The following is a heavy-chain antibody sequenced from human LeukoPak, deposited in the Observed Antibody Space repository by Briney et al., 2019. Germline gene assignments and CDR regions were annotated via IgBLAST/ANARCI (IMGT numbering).Heavy chain of an antibody. CDR3: ARPYYYDSRIDP. Sequence: SETLSLTCTVSGGSISSGDYYWSWLRQPPGKGLEWIAYMYYSGSTYYNPSLKSRVTMSADTSKNQFSLKLSSVTAADTAVYYCARPYYYDSRIDPWGQGTLVTVSS. CDR2: MYYSGST. CDR1: GGSISSGDYY. J-gene: IGHJ5*02. D-gene: IGHD3-22*01. V-gene: IGHV4-30-4*01.